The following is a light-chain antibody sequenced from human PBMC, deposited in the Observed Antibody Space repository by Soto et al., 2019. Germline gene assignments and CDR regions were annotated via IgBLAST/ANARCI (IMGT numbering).Light chain of an antibody. Sequence: DIPMTQSPSTLSASVGDRVTITCRAGQSISNWLAWYQQKPGKAPNLLIYAASSLQSGVPSRFSGSGSGTEFTLTITSLQADDFATYYCQQYNIHSTFGQGTKLEIK. V-gene: IGKV1-5*01. J-gene: IGKJ2*01. CDR1: QSISNW. CDR2: AAS. CDR3: QQYNIHST.